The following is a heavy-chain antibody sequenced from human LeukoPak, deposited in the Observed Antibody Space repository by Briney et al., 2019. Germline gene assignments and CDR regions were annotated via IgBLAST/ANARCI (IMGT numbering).Heavy chain of an antibody. CDR1: GGSFSGYY. V-gene: IGHV4-59*08. CDR3: ARADYDFWSGYYTGSYYYYYGMDV. D-gene: IGHD3-3*01. Sequence: SETLSLTCAVYGGSFSGYYWSWIRQPPGKGLEWIGYIYYSGSTNYNPSLKSRVTISVDTSKNQFSLKLSSVTAADTAVYYCARADYDFWSGYYTGSYYYYYGMDVWGQGTTVTVSS. J-gene: IGHJ6*02. CDR2: IYYSGST.